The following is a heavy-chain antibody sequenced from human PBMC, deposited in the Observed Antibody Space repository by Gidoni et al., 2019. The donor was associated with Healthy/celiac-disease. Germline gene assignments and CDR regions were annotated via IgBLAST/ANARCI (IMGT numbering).Heavy chain of an antibody. CDR1: GGSISSGSYY. CDR2: IYTSGST. D-gene: IGHD3-3*01. V-gene: IGHV4-61*02. CDR3: ARVVIIAGYFDY. J-gene: IGHJ4*02. Sequence: QVQLQESGPGLVKPSQTLSLTCTVSGGSISSGSYYWSWIRQPAGKGLEWIGRIYTSGSTNYNPSLKSRVTISVDTSKNQFSLKLSSVTAADTAVYYCARVVIIAGYFDYWGQGTLVTVSS.